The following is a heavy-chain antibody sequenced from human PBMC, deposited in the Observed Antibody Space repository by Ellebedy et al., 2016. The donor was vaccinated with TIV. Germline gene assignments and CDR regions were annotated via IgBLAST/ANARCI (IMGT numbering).Heavy chain of an antibody. CDR1: GFAFDDYD. CDR2: ISSDSSYI. D-gene: IGHD4/OR15-4a*01. V-gene: IGHV3-21*01. Sequence: PGGSLRLSCAASGFAFDDYDMGWVRQAPGKGLEWVSSISSDSSYIYYADSVKGRFTISRDNAKNSLYLQMNSLRAEDTAVYYCARAFEGTNSEDYWGQGTLVTVSS. J-gene: IGHJ4*02. CDR3: ARAFEGTNSEDY.